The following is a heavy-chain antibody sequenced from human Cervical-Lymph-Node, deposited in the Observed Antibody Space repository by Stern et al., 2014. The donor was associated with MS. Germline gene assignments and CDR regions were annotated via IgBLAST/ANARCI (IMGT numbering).Heavy chain of an antibody. CDR3: VRDGLTGSDY. CDR1: GVSVTSSSYY. CDR2: VHYSGKT. Sequence: QLQLQESGPGLLKPSETLSLTCSVSGVSVTSSSYYWSWVRQSPGKVLGWIGHVHYSGKTSYNPSLKSRVSISVDTSKNHFSLRLDSVTAADTAVYYCVRDGLTGSDYWGQGTLVAVSS. J-gene: IGHJ4*02. V-gene: IGHV4-61*03. D-gene: IGHD1-20*01.